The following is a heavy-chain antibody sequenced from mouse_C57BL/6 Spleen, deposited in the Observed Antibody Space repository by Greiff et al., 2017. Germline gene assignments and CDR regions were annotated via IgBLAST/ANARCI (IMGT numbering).Heavy chain of an antibody. Sequence: VQLQQSGPVLVKPGASVKMSCKASGYTFTDYYMNWVKQSHGKSLEWIGVINPYNGGTSYNQKFQGKATLTVDKSSSTAYMELNSLTSEDSAVYYCARPNYYGSSYGWYFDVWGTGTTVTVSS. D-gene: IGHD1-1*01. V-gene: IGHV1-19*01. CDR2: INPYNGGT. CDR3: ARPNYYGSSYGWYFDV. CDR1: GYTFTDYY. J-gene: IGHJ1*03.